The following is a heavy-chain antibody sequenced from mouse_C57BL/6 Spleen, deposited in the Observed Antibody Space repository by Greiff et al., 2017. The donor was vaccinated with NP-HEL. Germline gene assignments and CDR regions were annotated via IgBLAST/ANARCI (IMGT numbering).Heavy chain of an antibody. CDR3: ARTYDYDGGFDY. CDR2: ISSGSSTI. V-gene: IGHV5-17*01. D-gene: IGHD2-4*01. J-gene: IGHJ2*01. CDR1: GFTFSDYG. Sequence: EVMLVESGGGLVKPGGSLKLSCAASGFTFSDYGMHWVRQAPEKGLEWVAYISSGSSTIYYADTVKGRFTISRDNAKNTLFLQMTSLRSEDTAMYYCARTYDYDGGFDYWGQGTTLTVSS.